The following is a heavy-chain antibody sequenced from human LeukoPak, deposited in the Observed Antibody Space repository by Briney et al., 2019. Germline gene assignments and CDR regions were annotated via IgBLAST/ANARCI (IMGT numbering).Heavy chain of an antibody. CDR1: GGTFSSCA. Sequence: EASVKVSCKASGGTFSSCAISWVRQAPGQGLEWMGGIIPIFGTANYAQKFQGRVTITTDESTSTAYMELSSLRSEDTAVYYCARDSRVPAAMQVRYFDYWGQGTLVTVSS. J-gene: IGHJ4*02. D-gene: IGHD2-2*01. CDR3: ARDSRVPAAMQVRYFDY. V-gene: IGHV1-69*05. CDR2: IIPIFGTA.